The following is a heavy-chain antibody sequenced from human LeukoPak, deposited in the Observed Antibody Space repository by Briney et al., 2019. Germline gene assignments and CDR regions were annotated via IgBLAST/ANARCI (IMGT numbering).Heavy chain of an antibody. V-gene: IGHV3-23*01. CDR1: GFTFSSNG. Sequence: GGSLRLSCAASGFTFSSNGMNWVRQAPGKGLEGVSGISGSGGSTDYADSVKGRFTISRDNYKNTLYLQMNSLRAEDTAVYYCAKAEGGSYVGDAFDMWGQGTMVTVSS. CDR3: AKAEGGSYVGDAFDM. J-gene: IGHJ3*02. CDR2: ISGSGGST. D-gene: IGHD1-26*01.